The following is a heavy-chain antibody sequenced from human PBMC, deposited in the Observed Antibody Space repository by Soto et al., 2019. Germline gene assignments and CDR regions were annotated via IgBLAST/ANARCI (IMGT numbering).Heavy chain of an antibody. CDR3: ASMGPYDFWSGYYHPLPRCYYYGMDV. CDR1: GGTFSSYA. CDR2: IIPIFGTA. V-gene: IGHV1-69*13. Sequence: GASVKVSCKASGGTFSSYAISWVRQAPGQGLEWMGGIIPIFGTANYAQKFQGRVTITADESTSTAYMELSSLRSEDTAVYYCASMGPYDFWSGYYHPLPRCYYYGMDVWGQGTTVTVSS. D-gene: IGHD3-3*01. J-gene: IGHJ6*02.